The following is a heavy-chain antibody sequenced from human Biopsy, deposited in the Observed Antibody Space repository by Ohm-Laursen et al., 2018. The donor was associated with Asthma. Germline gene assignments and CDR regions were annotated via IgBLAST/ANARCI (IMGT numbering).Heavy chain of an antibody. D-gene: IGHD5-24*01. Sequence: VASVKVSCKASGYTFRSYGVSWVRQAPGQGLEWMGWISPFTGDTHFGQKFQGRVTITTDTSTDTAYMELRSLRSDDTAVYYCARHPYNFGGFDYWGQGSLVLVSS. CDR1: GYTFRSYG. CDR2: ISPFTGDT. J-gene: IGHJ4*02. CDR3: ARHPYNFGGFDY. V-gene: IGHV1-18*04.